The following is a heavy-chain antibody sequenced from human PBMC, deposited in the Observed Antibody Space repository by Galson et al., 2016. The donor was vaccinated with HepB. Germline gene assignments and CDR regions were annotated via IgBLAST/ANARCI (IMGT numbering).Heavy chain of an antibody. CDR2: IIPMFGTA. J-gene: IGHJ4*02. D-gene: IGHD6-6*01. CDR1: GGTFTSYA. Sequence: SVKVSCKASGGTFTSYAISWVRQAPGQGLEWMGVIIPMFGTANYAQKFQGRVTITADELTSTAYMELSSLRSEDTAVFYCAIEDYSSSSGYFDYWGQGTLVTVSS. CDR3: AIEDYSSSSGYFDY. V-gene: IGHV1-69*13.